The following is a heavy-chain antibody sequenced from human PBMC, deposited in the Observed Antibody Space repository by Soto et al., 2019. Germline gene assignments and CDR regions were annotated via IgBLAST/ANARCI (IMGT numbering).Heavy chain of an antibody. CDR2: IYYSGST. V-gene: IGHV4-30-4*01. J-gene: IGHJ6*02. CDR3: ARDLTHYYDSSGYMDV. D-gene: IGHD3-22*01. CDR1: GGSISSGDYY. Sequence: QVQLQESGPGLVKPSQTLSLTCTVSGGSISSGDYYWSWIRQPPGKGLEWIGYIYYSGSTYYNPSLKSRVTISVDTSKNQFSLKLSSVTAADTAVYYCARDLTHYYDSSGYMDVWGQGTTVTVSS.